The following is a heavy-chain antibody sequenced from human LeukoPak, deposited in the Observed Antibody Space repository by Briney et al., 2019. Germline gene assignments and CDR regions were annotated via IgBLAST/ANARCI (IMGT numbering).Heavy chain of an antibody. D-gene: IGHD4-23*01. CDR2: IYTSGST. J-gene: IGHJ5*02. CDR3: ARHGQRWRWFDP. Sequence: SETLSLTCTVSGGSISSGSYYCSWIRQPAGKGLEWIGRIYTSGSTNYNPSLKSRVTISVDTSKNQFSLKLSSVTAADTAVYYCARHGQRWRWFDPWGQGTLVTVSS. CDR1: GGSISSGSYY. V-gene: IGHV4-61*02.